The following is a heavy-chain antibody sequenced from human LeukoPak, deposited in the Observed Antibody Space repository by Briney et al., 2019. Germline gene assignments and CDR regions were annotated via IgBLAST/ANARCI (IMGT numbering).Heavy chain of an antibody. CDR2: IFPGDSDT. D-gene: IGHD3-10*01. Sequence: GESLKISCKGSGYIFTSYWIGWVRQMPGKGLEWMGIIFPGDSDTRYSPSFQGQVTISVDKSISTAYLQWSSLKASDSAMYYCARRIDGSYPDHWGQGTLVTISS. CDR3: ARRIDGSYPDH. CDR1: GYIFTSYW. V-gene: IGHV5-51*01. J-gene: IGHJ4*02.